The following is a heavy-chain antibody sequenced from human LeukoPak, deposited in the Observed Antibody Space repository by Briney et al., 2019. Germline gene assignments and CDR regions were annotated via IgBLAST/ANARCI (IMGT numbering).Heavy chain of an antibody. J-gene: IGHJ4*02. V-gene: IGHV4-39*01. D-gene: IGHD4-11*01. CDR1: GGSISSSSYY. CDR2: IYYSGST. CDR3: ASLNDYSNSNFDY. Sequence: SETLSLTCTVSGGSISSSSYYWGWIRQPPGKGLEWIGSIYYSGSTYYNPSLKSRVTISVDTSKNQFSLKLSSVTAADTAVYYCASLNDYSNSNFDYWGQGTLVTVSS.